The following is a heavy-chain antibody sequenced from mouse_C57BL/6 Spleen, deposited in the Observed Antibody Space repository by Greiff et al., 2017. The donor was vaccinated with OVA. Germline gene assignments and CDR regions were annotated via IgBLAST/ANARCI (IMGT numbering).Heavy chain of an antibody. V-gene: IGHV1-53*01. CDR1: GYTFTSYW. Sequence: QVQLQQPGPELVKPGASVTLSCKASGYTFTSYWMHWVKQRPGQGLEWIGNINPSNGGTNYNEKFKSKATLTVDKSSSTAYMQLSSLTSEDSAVYYCARFPKLLLRSGGYFDVWGTGTTVTVSS. CDR3: ARFPKLLLRSGGYFDV. J-gene: IGHJ1*03. CDR2: INPSNGGT. D-gene: IGHD1-1*01.